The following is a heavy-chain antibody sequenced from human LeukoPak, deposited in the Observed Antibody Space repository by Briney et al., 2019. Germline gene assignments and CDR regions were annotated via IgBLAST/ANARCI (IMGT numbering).Heavy chain of an antibody. CDR1: GVSIRGDTYY. CDR3: ARLPPQYVFFDF. J-gene: IGHJ4*02. V-gene: IGHV4-39*07. D-gene: IGHD2-8*01. CDR2: INHSGST. Sequence: ASETLSLTCTVSGVSIRGDTYYWGWIRQPPGKGLEWIGEINHSGSTKYNPSLNSRVTISVDMSKNQFSLKVRSVTAADTAVYYCARLPPQYVFFDFWGQGTLVTVSS.